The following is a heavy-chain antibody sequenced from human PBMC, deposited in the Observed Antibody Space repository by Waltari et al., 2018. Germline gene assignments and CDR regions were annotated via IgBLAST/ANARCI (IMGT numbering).Heavy chain of an antibody. Sequence: QMQLQESGPGLVKPSETLSLTCSVSGGSINSGYWSWIRQPPGKGLEWIGYVYYSGTTNYSPSLKSRVTISVDTSKNQFSLKLSSVTAADTAVYYCARRSRRSGWYHFDYWGQGILVTVSS. CDR1: GGSINSGY. CDR3: ARRSRRSGWYHFDY. D-gene: IGHD6-19*01. J-gene: IGHJ4*02. V-gene: IGHV4-59*08. CDR2: VYYSGTT.